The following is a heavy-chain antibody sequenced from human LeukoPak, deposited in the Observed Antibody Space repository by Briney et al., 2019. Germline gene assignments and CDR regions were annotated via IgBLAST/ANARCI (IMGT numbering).Heavy chain of an antibody. CDR3: AKGSYDFYYYYYYMGV. CDR1: GFTFSSYA. V-gene: IGHV3-23*01. Sequence: PGGSLRLSCAASGFTFSSYAMSWVRQAPGKGLEWVSAISGSGGSTYYADSVKGRFTISRDNSKNTLYLQMNSLRAEDTAVYYCAKGSYDFYYYYYYMGVWGKGTTVTVSS. J-gene: IGHJ6*03. CDR2: ISGSGGST. D-gene: IGHD5-12*01.